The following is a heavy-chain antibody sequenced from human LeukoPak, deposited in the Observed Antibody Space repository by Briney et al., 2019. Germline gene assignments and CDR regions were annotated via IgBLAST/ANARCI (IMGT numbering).Heavy chain of an antibody. CDR3: AREAEGYGDYECFQH. CDR1: GYTFTGYY. Sequence: ASVKVSCKASGYTFTGYYMHWVRQAPGQGLEWMGLINPNSGGTNYAQKFQGWVTMTRDTSISTAYMELSRLRSDDTAVYYCAREAEGYGDYECFQHWGQGTLVTVSS. V-gene: IGHV1-2*04. CDR2: INPNSGGT. D-gene: IGHD4-17*01. J-gene: IGHJ1*01.